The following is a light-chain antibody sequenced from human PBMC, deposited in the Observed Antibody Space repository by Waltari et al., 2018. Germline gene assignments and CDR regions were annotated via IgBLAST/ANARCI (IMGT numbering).Light chain of an antibody. Sequence: EIVMTQSPATLSVSPGERATLSCRASQSVSSNLAWYQQKPGQASRLLIYGASTRATGIPARFSGSGSGTEFTLTISSLQSEDFAVYYCQQRNIWPNTFGQGTKLEIK. CDR3: QQRNIWPNT. CDR2: GAS. V-gene: IGKV3-15*01. CDR1: QSVSSN. J-gene: IGKJ2*01.